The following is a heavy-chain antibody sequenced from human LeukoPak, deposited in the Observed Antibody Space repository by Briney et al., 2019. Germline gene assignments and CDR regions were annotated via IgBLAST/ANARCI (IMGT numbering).Heavy chain of an antibody. Sequence: PSETLSLTCTVSGGSISSSSYYWGWIRQPPGKGLEWIGSIYYSGSTYYNPPLKSRVTISVDTPKNQFYLKLSSVTAADTAVYYCARARGWAADAFDIWGQGTMVTVSS. CDR1: GGSISSSSYY. CDR3: ARARGWAADAFDI. J-gene: IGHJ3*02. CDR2: IYYSGST. V-gene: IGHV4-39*01. D-gene: IGHD6-13*01.